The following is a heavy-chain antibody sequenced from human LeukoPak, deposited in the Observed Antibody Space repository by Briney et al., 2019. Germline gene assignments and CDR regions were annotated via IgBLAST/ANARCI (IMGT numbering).Heavy chain of an antibody. CDR2: INHSGST. CDR3: ARDSWTTVVTPPFD. J-gene: IGHJ4*02. V-gene: IGHV4-34*01. CDR1: GGSFSGYY. D-gene: IGHD4-23*01. Sequence: SETLSLTCAVYGGSFSGYYWSWIRQPPGKGLEWIGEINHSGSTNYNPSLKSRVTISVDTSKNQFSLKLSSVTAADTAVYYCARDSWTTVVTPPFDWGQGTLVTVSS.